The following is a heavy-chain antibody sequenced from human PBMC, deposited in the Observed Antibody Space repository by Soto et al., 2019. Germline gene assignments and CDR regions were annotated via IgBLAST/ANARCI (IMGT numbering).Heavy chain of an antibody. V-gene: IGHV4-59*01. CDR2: IYYTGTT. Sequence: SETLSLTCTVSCVSISSSYWSWLRQSPGTGLEWIGYIYYTGTTNYNPSLKRRVTISLDTPKNQFSLNVNSLTTADTAVYFCARGGKRYSSTASGVGGSAFGGQETLVKVSS. CDR1: CVSISSSY. CDR3: ARGGKRYSSTASGVGGSAF. D-gene: IGHD5-12*01. J-gene: IGHJ4*02.